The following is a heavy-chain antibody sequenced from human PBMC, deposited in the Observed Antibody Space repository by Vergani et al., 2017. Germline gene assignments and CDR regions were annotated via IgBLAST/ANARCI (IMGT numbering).Heavy chain of an antibody. D-gene: IGHD1-1*01. J-gene: IGHJ4*02. CDR2: IYYSGST. CDR3: ARGYGLERPYYIDY. Sequence: QVQLQESGPGLVKPSETLSLTCTVSGGSISSYYWSWIRQPPGKGLEWIGYIYYSGSTNYNPSLKSRVTLSVDTSKNQFSLKLSSVTAADTAVYYCARGYGLERPYYIDYWGQGTLVTVSS. V-gene: IGHV4-59*01. CDR1: GGSISSYY.